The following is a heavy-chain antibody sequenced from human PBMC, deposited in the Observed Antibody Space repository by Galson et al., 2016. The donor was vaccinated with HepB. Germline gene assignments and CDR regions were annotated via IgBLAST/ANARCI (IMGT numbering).Heavy chain of an antibody. CDR1: GFTFSSYA. CDR3: VKMGTRVITTYYFDY. D-gene: IGHD3-16*01. V-gene: IGHV3-23*01. CDR2: SSDSGSTT. Sequence: SLRLSCAASGFTFSSYAMTWVRQAPGKGLEWVSLSSDSGSTTYYADSVKDRFTISRDNPKNTLYLQMNSLRAEDTAVYYCVKMGTRVITTYYFDYWGQGTLVTVSS. J-gene: IGHJ4*02.